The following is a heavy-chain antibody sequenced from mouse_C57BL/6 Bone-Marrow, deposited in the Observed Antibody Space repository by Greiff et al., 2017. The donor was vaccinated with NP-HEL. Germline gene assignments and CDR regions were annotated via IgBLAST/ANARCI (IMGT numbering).Heavy chain of an antibody. V-gene: IGHV1-81*01. Sequence: VKLMESGAELARPGASVKLSCKASGYTFTSYGISWVKQRTGQGLEWIGEIYPRSGNTYYNEKFKGKATLTADKSSSTAYMELRSLTSEDSAVYFCASNWPHYYAMDYWGQGTSVTVSS. CDR2: IYPRSGNT. CDR1: GYTFTSYG. CDR3: ASNWPHYYAMDY. D-gene: IGHD4-1*02. J-gene: IGHJ4*01.